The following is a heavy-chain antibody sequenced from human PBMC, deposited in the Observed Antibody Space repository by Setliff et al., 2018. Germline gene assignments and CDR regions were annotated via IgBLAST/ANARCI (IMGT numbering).Heavy chain of an antibody. J-gene: IGHJ4*02. D-gene: IGHD4-17*01. CDR1: GVSIRSYY. V-gene: IGHV4-59*01. CDR3: ARLPRTVTHFDY. CDR2: IFYGGSS. Sequence: TLSLTCTVSGVSIRSYYWSWIRQPPGKGLEWIGYIFYGGSSNYNPSLQSRVSISVDTSKNQLSLKLDSLTAADTAVYFCARLPRTVTHFDYWGQGALVTVAS.